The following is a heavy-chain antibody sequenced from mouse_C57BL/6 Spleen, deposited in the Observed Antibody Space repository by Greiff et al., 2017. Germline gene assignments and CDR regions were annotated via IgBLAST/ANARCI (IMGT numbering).Heavy chain of an antibody. V-gene: IGHV1-81*01. CDR2: IYPRSGNT. CDR3: AREEDDGCYDAMDY. D-gene: IGHD2-3*01. J-gene: IGHJ4*01. CDR1: GYTFTSYG. Sequence: VQLQQSGAELARPGASVKLSCKASGYTFTSYGISWVKQRTGQGLEWIGEIYPRSGNTNYNEKFKGKATLTADESSSTAYMELRSLTSEDSAVYVCAREEDDGCYDAMDYWGQGTSLTVSS.